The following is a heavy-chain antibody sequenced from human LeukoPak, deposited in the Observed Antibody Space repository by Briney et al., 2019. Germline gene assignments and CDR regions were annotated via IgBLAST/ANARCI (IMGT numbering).Heavy chain of an antibody. CDR3: ARVPTGGSPNFDY. V-gene: IGHV4-59*12. CDR2: IYYSGST. Sequence: SETLSLTCTVSGGSISNYYWSWIRQPPGKGLEWIGYIYYSGSTYYNPSLKSRVTISVDTSKNQFSLKLSSVTAADTAVYYCARVPTGGSPNFDYWGQGTLVTVSS. D-gene: IGHD1-14*01. CDR1: GGSISNYY. J-gene: IGHJ4*02.